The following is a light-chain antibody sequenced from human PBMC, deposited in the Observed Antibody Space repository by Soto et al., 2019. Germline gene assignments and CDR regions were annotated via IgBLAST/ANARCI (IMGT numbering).Light chain of an antibody. V-gene: IGLV2-8*01. CDR3: GSCAVCTILT. Sequence: QSALTQPPSASGSPGQSVTISCTGTSSDVGGYNSVSWYQQHPGKAPKLMIYEVSKRPSGVPDRFSGSKSGNAASLTVSGLQSYEEAADYCGSCAVCTILTFAGG. CDR2: EVS. J-gene: IGLJ2*01. CDR1: SSDVGGYNS.